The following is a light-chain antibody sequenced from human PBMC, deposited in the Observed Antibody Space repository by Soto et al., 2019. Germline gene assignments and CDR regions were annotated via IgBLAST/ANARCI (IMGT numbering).Light chain of an antibody. CDR1: QSVSSN. J-gene: IGKJ5*01. CDR2: GAS. CDR3: QQYNNWPPFT. V-gene: IGKV3-15*01. Sequence: EIVMTQSPATLSVSPGERATLSCRASQSVSSNLAWYQQKPGQAPRLLIYGASTRATGISARFSGSGSGTEFTHTISSLQSEDFAVYYCQQYNNWPPFTFGQGTRLEIK.